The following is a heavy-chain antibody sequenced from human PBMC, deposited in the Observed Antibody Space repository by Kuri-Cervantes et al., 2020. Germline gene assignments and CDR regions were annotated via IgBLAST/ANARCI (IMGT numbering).Heavy chain of an antibody. CDR1: GYSFSSYG. J-gene: IGHJ6*02. CDR3: ARPGGWFELYGMDV. Sequence: ASVKVSCKAAGYSFSSYGISWVRQAPGQGLEWMGWISAYNGNTDYAQQFQGRVTMTTDTSTSTAYMELRSLRSDDTAVYYCARPGGWFELYGMDVWGQGTTVTVSS. V-gene: IGHV1-18*01. CDR2: ISAYNGNT. D-gene: IGHD3-10*01.